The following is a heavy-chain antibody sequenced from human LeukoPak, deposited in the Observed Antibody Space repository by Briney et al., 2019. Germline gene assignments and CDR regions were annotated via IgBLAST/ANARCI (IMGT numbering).Heavy chain of an antibody. CDR1: GGSISSYY. V-gene: IGHV4-59*12. CDR3: ARDPVGATQFDP. CDR2: IYYSGST. D-gene: IGHD1-26*01. Sequence: SETLSLTCTVSGGSISSYYCSWIRQPPGKGLEWIGYIYYSGSTNYNPSLKSRVTISVDTSKNQFSLKLSSMTAADTAVYYCARDPVGATQFDPWGQGTLVTVSS. J-gene: IGHJ5*02.